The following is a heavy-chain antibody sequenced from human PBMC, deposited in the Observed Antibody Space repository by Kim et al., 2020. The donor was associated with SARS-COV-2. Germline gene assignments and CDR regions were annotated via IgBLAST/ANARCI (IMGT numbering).Heavy chain of an antibody. Sequence: SETLSLTCTVSGGSISSGTYYWGWIRQPPGKGLEWIGSIYYSGSIYYTPSLKSRVTISVDTSKNQFSLKLSSVTAADTAVYYCARTYQLLPNWFDPWGQG. CDR2: IYYSGSI. V-gene: IGHV4-39*01. J-gene: IGHJ5*02. CDR1: GGSISSGTYY. CDR3: ARTYQLLPNWFDP. D-gene: IGHD2-2*01.